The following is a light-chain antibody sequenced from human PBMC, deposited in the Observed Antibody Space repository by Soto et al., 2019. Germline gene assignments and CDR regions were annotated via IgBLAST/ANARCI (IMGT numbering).Light chain of an antibody. CDR1: SSDVGSYNL. CDR2: EGS. V-gene: IGLV2-23*01. CDR3: CSYAGLDV. J-gene: IGLJ1*01. Sequence: QSALTQPASVSGSPGQSITISCTGASSDVGSYNLVSWYQQHPGKAPKLMIYEGSKRPSGVSNRFSGSKSGNTASLTISGLQAEDEADYYCCSYAGLDVFGTGPKGTVL.